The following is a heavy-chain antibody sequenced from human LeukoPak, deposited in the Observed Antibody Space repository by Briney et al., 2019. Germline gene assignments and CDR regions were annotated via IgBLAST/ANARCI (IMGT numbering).Heavy chain of an antibody. CDR1: GFTFSSYW. D-gene: IGHD5-24*01. V-gene: IGHV3-7*01. J-gene: IGHJ4*02. CDR3: AKGEYHQDGIGENRFDN. CDR2: IKQDGSEK. Sequence: GGSLRLSCAASGFTFSSYWMSWVRQAPGKGLEWVANIKQDGSEKYYVDSVKGRFTISRDNAKNSLYLQMSSLRPEDTAVYYCAKGEYHQDGIGENRFDNWGQGALVTVSS.